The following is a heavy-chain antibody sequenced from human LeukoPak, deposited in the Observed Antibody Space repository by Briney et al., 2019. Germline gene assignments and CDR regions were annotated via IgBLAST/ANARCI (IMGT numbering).Heavy chain of an antibody. D-gene: IGHD3-16*01. Sequence: PWETLSLTCTVSGGSISPYYWSWIRQPPGKGLECIGYIYYSGSTNYSPSLKSRVTISVDTSKNQFSLKLSSVTAADTAVYYCARGGWSLDLWGRGTLVTVSS. CDR2: IYYSGST. V-gene: IGHV4-59*01. CDR1: GGSISPYY. CDR3: ARGGWSLDL. J-gene: IGHJ2*01.